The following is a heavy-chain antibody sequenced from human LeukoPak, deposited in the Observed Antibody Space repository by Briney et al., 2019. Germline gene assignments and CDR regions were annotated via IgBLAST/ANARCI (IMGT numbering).Heavy chain of an antibody. J-gene: IGHJ5*02. CDR2: IKEDGSGK. CDR3: ASRRDLTGP. V-gene: IGHV3-7*01. Sequence: PGGSLRLSCAVSGFTVSSNYMSWVRQAPGKGLEWVANIKEDGSGKYYVDSVKGRFTISRDNAKNSLYLQMNSLRAEDTAVYYCASRRDLTGPWGQGTLVTVSS. CDR1: GFTVSSNY. D-gene: IGHD3-9*01.